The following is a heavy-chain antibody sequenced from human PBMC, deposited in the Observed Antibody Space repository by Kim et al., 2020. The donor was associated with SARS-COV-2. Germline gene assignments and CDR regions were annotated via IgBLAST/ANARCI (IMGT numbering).Heavy chain of an antibody. D-gene: IGHD1-20*01. CDR3: ARGYKSTVGY. V-gene: IGHV3-21*01. J-gene: IGHJ4*02. Sequence: SYKDYADSVKGRFTISRDTAKNSLYLQMNSLRAEDTAVYYCARGYKSTVGYWGQGTLVTVSS. CDR2: SYK.